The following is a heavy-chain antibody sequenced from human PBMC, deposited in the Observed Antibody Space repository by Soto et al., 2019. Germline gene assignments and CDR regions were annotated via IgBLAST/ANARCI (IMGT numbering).Heavy chain of an antibody. V-gene: IGHV4-59*01. Sequence: ASETLSLTCTVSGGSISSYYWIWIRQPPGKGLEWIGYIYYSGSTNYNPSLKSRVTISVDTSKNQFSLKLSSVTVADTAVYYCARAATTVTQEYWGQGTLVTVSS. J-gene: IGHJ4*02. CDR2: IYYSGST. D-gene: IGHD4-17*01. CDR3: ARAATTVTQEY. CDR1: GGSISSYY.